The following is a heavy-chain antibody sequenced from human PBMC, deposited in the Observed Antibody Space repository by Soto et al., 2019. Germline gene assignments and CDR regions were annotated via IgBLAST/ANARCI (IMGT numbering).Heavy chain of an antibody. Sequence: EVQLLESGGGLVQPGGSLRLSCAASGFTFSSYAMSWVRQAPGKGLEWVSGIRGSGGSTYYADSVKGRFTISRDNSKNTLYLQMNSLRAEDTAVYCCAKVGLNNWGNMDVWGKGTTVTVSS. V-gene: IGHV3-23*01. J-gene: IGHJ6*03. D-gene: IGHD7-27*01. CDR1: GFTFSSYA. CDR3: AKVGLNNWGNMDV. CDR2: IRGSGGST.